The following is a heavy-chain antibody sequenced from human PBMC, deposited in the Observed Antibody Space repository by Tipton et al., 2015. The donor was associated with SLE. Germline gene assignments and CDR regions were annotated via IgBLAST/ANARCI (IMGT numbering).Heavy chain of an antibody. V-gene: IGHV4-59*11. D-gene: IGHD3-22*01. Sequence: TLSLTCTVSPSISSHYWSWIRQPPGKGLEWIGYIYYSGSTNYNPSLKSRVTISVDTSKNQFSLKLSSVTAADTAVYYCARENHYYDSSGYYYGYYFDYWGQGTLVTVSS. CDR3: ARENHYYDSSGYYYGYYFDY. J-gene: IGHJ4*02. CDR1: PSISSHY. CDR2: IYYSGST.